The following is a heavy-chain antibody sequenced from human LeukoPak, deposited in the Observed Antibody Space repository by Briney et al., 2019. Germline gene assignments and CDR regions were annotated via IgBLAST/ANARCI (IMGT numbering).Heavy chain of an antibody. CDR2: ISGSGGST. V-gene: IGHV3-23*01. CDR1: GFTFSSYA. D-gene: IGHD5-18*01. CDR3: ARGGVQLWQYQFDY. Sequence: GGSLRLSCAASGFTFSSYAMSWVRQAPGKGLEWVSAISGSGGSTYYADSVKGRFTISRDNSKNTLYLQMNSLRVEDTAVYYCARGGVQLWQYQFDYWGQGTLVTVSS. J-gene: IGHJ4*02.